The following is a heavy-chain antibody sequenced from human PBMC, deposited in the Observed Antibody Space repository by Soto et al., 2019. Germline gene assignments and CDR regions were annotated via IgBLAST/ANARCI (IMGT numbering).Heavy chain of an antibody. CDR2: IYYSGST. CDR3: ASDNGYSYGYTLDH. V-gene: IGHV4-59*01. D-gene: IGHD5-18*01. J-gene: IGHJ4*02. CDR1: GGSIGSYY. Sequence: SETLSLTCTVSGGSIGSYYWSWIRQPPGKGLEWIGYIYYSGSTNYNPSLKSRVTISVDTSKNQFSLKLSSVTAADTAVYYCASDNGYSYGYTLDHWGQGTLVPVSS.